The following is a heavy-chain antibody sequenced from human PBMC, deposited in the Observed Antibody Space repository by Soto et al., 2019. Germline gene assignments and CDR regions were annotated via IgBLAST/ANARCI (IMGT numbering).Heavy chain of an antibody. CDR3: ARGGYSSSCFDY. CDR1: GGSISSYY. D-gene: IGHD6-13*01. CDR2: IYYSGST. Sequence: SETLSLTCTVSGGSISSYYWSWIRQPPGKGLEWIGYIYYSGSTNYNPSLKSRVTISVDTSKNQFSLKLSSVTAADTAVYYCARGGYSSSCFDYWGQGTLVTVSS. V-gene: IGHV4-59*01. J-gene: IGHJ4*02.